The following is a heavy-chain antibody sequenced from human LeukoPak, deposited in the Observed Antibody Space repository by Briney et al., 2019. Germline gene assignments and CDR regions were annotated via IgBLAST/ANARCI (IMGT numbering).Heavy chain of an antibody. CDR1: GFTFGDYS. V-gene: IGHV3-49*04. J-gene: IGHJ4*02. CDR2: IRSKTYVGTT. CDR3: TRGAGYISGFDY. Sequence: GGSLRLSCTVSGFTFGDYSMTCVRQAPGKGLEWVGFIRSKTYVGTTEYAESVKARFTSSRDDSNSIAYLQMHSLKTEDTAVYYCTRGAGYISGFDYWGQGTLVTVSS. D-gene: IGHD6-19*01.